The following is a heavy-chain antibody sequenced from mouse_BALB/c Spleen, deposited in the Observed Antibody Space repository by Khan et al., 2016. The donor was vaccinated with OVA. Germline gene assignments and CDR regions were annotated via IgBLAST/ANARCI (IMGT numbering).Heavy chain of an antibody. CDR2: VSTGGHYT. Sequence: EVELVESGGDVVKPGGSLKLSCVASGFTFSTYGMSWVRQTPDKRLEWVATVSTGGHYTYYPDTVKGRFTIPRDNAKNTLYLQMSSLKSEDTAMFSCASLAYYYDSEGFAYWGQGTLVTVSA. CDR3: ASLAYYYDSEGFAY. CDR1: GFTFSTYG. D-gene: IGHD1-1*01. V-gene: IGHV5-6*01. J-gene: IGHJ3*01.